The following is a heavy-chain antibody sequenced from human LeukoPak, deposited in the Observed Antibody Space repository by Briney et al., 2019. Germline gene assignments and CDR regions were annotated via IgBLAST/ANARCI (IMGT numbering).Heavy chain of an antibody. CDR2: ISSNGGST. Sequence: GGSLRLSCSASGFAFSSYAMHWVRQAPGKGLEYVSAISSNGGSTYYADSVKGRFTISRDNSKNTLYLQMSSLRAEDTAVYYCVKVGSGRPFDYWGQGTLVTVSS. V-gene: IGHV3-64D*06. D-gene: IGHD6-19*01. J-gene: IGHJ4*02. CDR1: GFAFSSYA. CDR3: VKVGSGRPFDY.